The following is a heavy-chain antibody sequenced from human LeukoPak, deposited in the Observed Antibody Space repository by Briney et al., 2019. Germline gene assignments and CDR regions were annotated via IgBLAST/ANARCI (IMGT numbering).Heavy chain of an antibody. Sequence: SETLSLTCTVSGGSISSYYWSWIRQPPGKGLEWIGYVYYSGNTNYNPSLKSRVTISVETSKNQFSLKLSSVTAADTAVYYCALGLELRFLEWLSPVDAFDIWGQGTMVTVSS. V-gene: IGHV4-59*01. CDR1: GGSISSYY. J-gene: IGHJ3*02. D-gene: IGHD3-3*01. CDR2: VYYSGNT. CDR3: ALGLELRFLEWLSPVDAFDI.